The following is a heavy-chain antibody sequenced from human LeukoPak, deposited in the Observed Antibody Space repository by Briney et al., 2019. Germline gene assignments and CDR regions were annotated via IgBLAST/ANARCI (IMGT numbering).Heavy chain of an antibody. Sequence: SETLSLTCTISGGSISNSYWSWIRQPPGKPLEWIGYIYYTGTTKYNPSLRSRATISLDTSKNQFSLKLTSVTAADTALFFCARGYDIDVWGQGTTVTVSS. CDR2: IYYTGTT. V-gene: IGHV4-59*01. CDR3: ARGYDIDV. J-gene: IGHJ6*02. CDR1: GGSISNSY.